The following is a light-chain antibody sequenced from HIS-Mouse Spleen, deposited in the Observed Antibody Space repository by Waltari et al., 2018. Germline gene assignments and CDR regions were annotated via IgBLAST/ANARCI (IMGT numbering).Light chain of an antibody. CDR1: QRVSSN. J-gene: IGKJ4*01. V-gene: IGKV3-15*01. CDR2: GAS. Sequence: IVMTQSPATLSVSPGARVTLPCRASQRVSSNLAWYQQKPGQAPRLLIYGASTRATGIPARFSGSGSGTEFTLTISSLQSEDFAVYYCQQYHHWPPVTFGGGTKVEIK. CDR3: QQYHHWPPVT.